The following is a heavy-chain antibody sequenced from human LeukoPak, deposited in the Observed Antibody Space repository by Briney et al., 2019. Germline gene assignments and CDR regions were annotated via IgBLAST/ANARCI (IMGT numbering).Heavy chain of an antibody. CDR3: AKVGGYCSSTSCYPYYYYGMDV. J-gene: IGHJ6*02. Sequence: GGSLRLTCAASGFTFSSYDMHWVRQAPGKGLEWVAVISFDGNNKYSGDSVKGRFTISRDNSRNTLYLQMNSLRVEDTAVYYCAKVGGYCSSTSCYPYYYYGMDVWGQGTTVTVSS. CDR2: ISFDGNNK. CDR1: GFTFSSYD. D-gene: IGHD2-2*01. V-gene: IGHV3-30*18.